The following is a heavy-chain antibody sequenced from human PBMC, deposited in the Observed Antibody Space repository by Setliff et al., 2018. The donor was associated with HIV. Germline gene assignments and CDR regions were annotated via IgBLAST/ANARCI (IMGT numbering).Heavy chain of an antibody. CDR3: AKAFGSTGMDV. J-gene: IGHJ6*02. CDR2: IRYNGNYK. D-gene: IGHD3-10*01. Sequence: PGGSLRLSCEASGFTFSSYGMHWARQAPGKGLEWVAFIRYNGNYKYYADSVKGRFTISRDNSKNTLYLQMHSPRGEDTAVYYCAKAFGSTGMDVWGQGTTVTVSS. CDR1: GFTFSSYG. V-gene: IGHV3-30*02.